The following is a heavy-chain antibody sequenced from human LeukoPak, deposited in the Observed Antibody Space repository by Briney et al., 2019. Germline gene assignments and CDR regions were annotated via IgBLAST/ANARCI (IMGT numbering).Heavy chain of an antibody. V-gene: IGHV4-59*08. CDR2: IYYSGST. Sequence: PSETLSLTCTVSGGSISSYYWSWIRQPPGKGLEWIGYIYYSGSTNYNTSLTSRVTISQEKSKKEFPLKLSSVSAADTAVYYCASGLGYCSGGSCYYYGMDVWGQGTTVTVSS. D-gene: IGHD2-15*01. J-gene: IGHJ6*02. CDR3: ASGLGYCSGGSCYYYGMDV. CDR1: GGSISSYY.